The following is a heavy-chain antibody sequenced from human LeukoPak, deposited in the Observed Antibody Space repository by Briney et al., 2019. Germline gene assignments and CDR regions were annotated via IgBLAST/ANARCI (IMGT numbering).Heavy chain of an antibody. CDR1: GFTFSNYW. V-gene: IGHV3-74*01. J-gene: IGHJ4*02. CDR2: INSGGSNA. CDR3: GSWIGAESSVAIEY. D-gene: IGHD6-13*01. Sequence: PGGSLRLSCAASGFTFSNYWMYWVRQAPGKGLVWVSRINSGGSNAFYADSVKGRFTISRDNAKNTLYLQMNSLRAEDTGVYYCGSWIGAESSVAIEYWGQGALVTVSS.